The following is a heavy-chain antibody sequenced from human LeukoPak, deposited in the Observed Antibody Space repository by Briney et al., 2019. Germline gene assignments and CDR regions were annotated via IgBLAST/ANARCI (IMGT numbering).Heavy chain of an antibody. D-gene: IGHD3-9*01. J-gene: IGHJ4*02. V-gene: IGHV3-21*01. CDR3: ARDKGPDILTGPLDY. Sequence: GGSLRLSCAASGFTFSSYSMNWVRQAPGKGLEWVSSISSSSSYIYYADSVKGRFTISRDNAKNSLYLQMNSLRAEDTAVYYCARDKGPDILTGPLDYWGQGTLVTVSS. CDR1: GFTFSSYS. CDR2: ISSSSSYI.